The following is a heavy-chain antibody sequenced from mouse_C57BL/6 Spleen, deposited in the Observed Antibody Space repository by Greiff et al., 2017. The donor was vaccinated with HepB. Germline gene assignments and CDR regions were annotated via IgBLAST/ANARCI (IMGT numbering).Heavy chain of an antibody. CDR3: ARSNYGSSYWFAY. D-gene: IGHD1-1*01. CDR1: GFNIKDYY. CDR2: IDPEDGAT. Sequence: EVQLQQSGAELVKPGASVKLSCTASGFNIKDYYMHWVKQRTEQGLEWIGRIDPEDGATKYAPKFQGKATITADTSSNTAYLQRSSLTSEDTAVYYCARSNYGSSYWFAYWGQGTLVTVSA. J-gene: IGHJ3*01. V-gene: IGHV14-2*01.